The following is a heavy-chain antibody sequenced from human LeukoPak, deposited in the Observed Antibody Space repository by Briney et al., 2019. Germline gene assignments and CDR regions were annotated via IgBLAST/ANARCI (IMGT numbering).Heavy chain of an antibody. CDR3: ASGAEAHQGRPKNCFAP. CDR1: GYTFTGYY. J-gene: IGHJ5*02. Sequence: ASVKVSCKASGYTFTGYYMHWVRQAPGQGLEWMGWINPNSGGTNYAQKFQGRVTMTRDTSISTAYMEPSRLRSDDTAVYYCASGAEAHQGRPKNCFAPGGRGTLVTSS. V-gene: IGHV1-2*02. D-gene: IGHD3-10*01. CDR2: INPNSGGT.